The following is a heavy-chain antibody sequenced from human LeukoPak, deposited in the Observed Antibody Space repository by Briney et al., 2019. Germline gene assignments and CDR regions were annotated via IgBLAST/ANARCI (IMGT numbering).Heavy chain of an antibody. V-gene: IGHV3-7*01. CDR2: TNQDGSET. D-gene: IGHD3-10*01. CDR3: ARDVYGSGT. J-gene: IGHJ5*02. CDR1: GFTFSHYW. Sequence: GGSLRLSCVGSGFTFSHYWMSWVRQAPGKGLEWVANTNQDGSETYYVDVVKGRFTISRDNAKNSVYLQMNNLGAEDTAMYYCARDVYGSGTWGQGSLVTVSS.